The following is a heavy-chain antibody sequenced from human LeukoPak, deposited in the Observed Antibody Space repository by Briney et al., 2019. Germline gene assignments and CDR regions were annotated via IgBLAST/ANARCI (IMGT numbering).Heavy chain of an antibody. CDR3: ARDPPRSTIAAAGLEVY. J-gene: IGHJ4*02. Sequence: GGSLRLSCAASGFTFSSYGMNWVRQAPGKGLEWVSSINCSSSYIYYEDSVKGRFTISRDNAKNSLYLQMNSLRADDTAVYYSARDPPRSTIAAAGLEVYSGQGTLFTVSS. D-gene: IGHD6-13*01. CDR2: INCSSSYI. CDR1: GFTFSSYG. V-gene: IGHV3-21*01.